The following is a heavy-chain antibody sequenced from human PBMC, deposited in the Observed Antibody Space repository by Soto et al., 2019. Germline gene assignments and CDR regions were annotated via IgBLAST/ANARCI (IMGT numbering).Heavy chain of an antibody. V-gene: IGHV1-8*01. CDR3: ARVVRFFGGHAVY. D-gene: IGHD3-3*01. Sequence: QVLLVQSGADVKKPGASVKVSCKTSGYTFTEFDINWVRQAPGQGLEWMGWMNTNTCTTGYAQKFQGRVTMTRDTSIRTAYMELSRLRSEDTAVYYCARVVRFFGGHAVYWGQGTLVTVSS. J-gene: IGHJ4*02. CDR1: GYTFTEFD. CDR2: MNTNTCTT.